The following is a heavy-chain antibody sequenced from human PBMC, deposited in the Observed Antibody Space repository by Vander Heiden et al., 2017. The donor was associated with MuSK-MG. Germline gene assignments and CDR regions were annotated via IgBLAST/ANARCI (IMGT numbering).Heavy chain of an antibody. CDR1: GYSISSGYY. CDR2: IYQSGST. J-gene: IGHJ5*02. Sequence: QVQLQESGPGLVTPSETLSLTCTVSGYSISSGYYWGWFRQPPGTGLERIGSIYQSGSTYDNPSLKSRVTISVDTSKNQFSLKLSSLTAADTAVYYCARVGAVTSNWFDPWG. D-gene: IGHD4-17*01. V-gene: IGHV4-38-2*02. CDR3: ARVGAVTSNWFDP.